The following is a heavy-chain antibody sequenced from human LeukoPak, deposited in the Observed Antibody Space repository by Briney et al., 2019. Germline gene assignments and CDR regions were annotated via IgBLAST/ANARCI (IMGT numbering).Heavy chain of an antibody. D-gene: IGHD3-22*01. V-gene: IGHV1-24*01. J-gene: IGHJ4*02. CDR2: FDPEDGET. CDR1: GYTFTGYY. CDR3: ATVQNYYDSSGYYTHFDY. Sequence: ASVKVSCKASGYTFTGYYMHWVRQAPGQGLEWMGGFDPEDGETMYAQKFQGRVTMTEDTSTDTAYMELSSLRSEDTAVYYCATVQNYYDSSGYYTHFDYWGQGTLVTVSS.